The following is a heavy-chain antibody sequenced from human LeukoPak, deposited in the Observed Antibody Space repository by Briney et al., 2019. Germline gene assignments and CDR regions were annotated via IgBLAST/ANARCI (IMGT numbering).Heavy chain of an antibody. CDR2: IYYSGST. J-gene: IGHJ4*02. Sequence: SETLSLTCTVSGGSISSYYWSWIRQPPGKGLEWIGYIYYSGSTNYNPSLESRVTISVDTSKNQFSLKLSSVTAADTAVYYCARGLGPDFDYWGQGTLVTVSS. CDR1: GGSISSYY. V-gene: IGHV4-59*01. CDR3: ARGLGPDFDY.